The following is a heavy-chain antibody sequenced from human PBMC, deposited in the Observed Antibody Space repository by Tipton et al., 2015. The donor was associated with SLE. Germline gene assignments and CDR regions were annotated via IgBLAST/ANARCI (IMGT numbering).Heavy chain of an antibody. V-gene: IGHV3-30*03. CDR3: ARGPSFDY. CDR1: GFTFSSYG. CDR2: ISYDGSNK. J-gene: IGHJ4*02. Sequence: SLRLSCAASGFTFSSYGMHWVRQAPGKGLEWVAVISYDGSNKYYADSVEGRFTISRDNSKNTLYLQMNSLRAEDTAVYYCARGPSFDYWGQGTLVTVSS.